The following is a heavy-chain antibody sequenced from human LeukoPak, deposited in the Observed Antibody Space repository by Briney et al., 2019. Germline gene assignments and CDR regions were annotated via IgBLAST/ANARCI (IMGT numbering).Heavy chain of an antibody. CDR3: TRHWSEFYNYGMGV. D-gene: IGHD3-3*01. CDR2: IFYSGNT. CDR1: GGSIASSTNY. V-gene: IGHV4-39*01. Sequence: SETLSLTCTVFGGSIASSTNYWAWVRQPPGKGLEWIGSIFYSGNTHYNPSLKSRVTMSVDTSKNEFSLKLTSVTAADTAVYYCTRHWSEFYNYGMGVWGHGTTVTVSS. J-gene: IGHJ6*02.